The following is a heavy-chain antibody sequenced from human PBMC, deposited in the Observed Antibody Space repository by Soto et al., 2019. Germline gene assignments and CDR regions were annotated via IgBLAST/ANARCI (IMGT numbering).Heavy chain of an antibody. D-gene: IGHD2-21*02. Sequence: GVSLRPSSAAFGFTFSDSVMHRVRQASGKGQEWVGRIRSKTNDYATRYAASVKGRFTISRDDSRSTAYLQMNNVRAEDTAVYYLTRADSASCCGGDCYLYSWFDSWG. V-gene: IGHV3-73*01. CDR3: TRADSASCCGGDCYLYSWFDS. CDR2: IRSKTNDYAT. CDR1: GFTFSDSV. J-gene: IGHJ5*01.